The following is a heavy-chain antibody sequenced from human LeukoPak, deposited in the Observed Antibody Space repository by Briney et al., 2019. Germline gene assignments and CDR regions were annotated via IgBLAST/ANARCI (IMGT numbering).Heavy chain of an antibody. V-gene: IGHV3-73*01. D-gene: IGHD3-10*01. CDR2: IRSKANSYAT. CDR3: TRPMLYYYGSGSYSSVYYFDY. CDR1: GFTFSGSA. Sequence: QPGGSLKLSCAASGFTFSGSAMPWVRQASGEGLEWVGRIRSKANSYATAYAASVKGRFTISRDDSKNTAYLQMNSLKTEDTAVYYCTRPMLYYYGSGSYSSVYYFDYWGQGTLVTVSS. J-gene: IGHJ4*02.